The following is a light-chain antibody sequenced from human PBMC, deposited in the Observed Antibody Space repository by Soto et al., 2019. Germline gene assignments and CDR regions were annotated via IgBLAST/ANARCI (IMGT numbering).Light chain of an antibody. Sequence: AIQMTQSQSSLSASVGDRVTITCRATQGIRNDLGWYQQKPGKAPKLLIYAASSLQSGVPSKFSGSGSGTDFTLTISSLQPEDFATYYCLQDYSYPWTFGQGTKVEI. CDR3: LQDYSYPWT. CDR1: QGIRND. V-gene: IGKV1-6*01. J-gene: IGKJ1*01. CDR2: AAS.